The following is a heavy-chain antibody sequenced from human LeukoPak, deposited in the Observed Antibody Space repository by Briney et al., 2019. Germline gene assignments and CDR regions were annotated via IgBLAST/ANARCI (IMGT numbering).Heavy chain of an antibody. CDR3: ARVASSSWIDY. J-gene: IGHJ4*02. Sequence: PSETLSLTCAVYGGSFSGYYWSWIRQPPGKGLEWIGEINHSGSTNYNPSLKSRVTISVDTSKNQFSLKLSSVTAADTAVYYCARVASSSWIDYWGQGTLVTVSS. V-gene: IGHV4-34*01. CDR1: GGSFSGYY. CDR2: INHSGST. D-gene: IGHD6-13*01.